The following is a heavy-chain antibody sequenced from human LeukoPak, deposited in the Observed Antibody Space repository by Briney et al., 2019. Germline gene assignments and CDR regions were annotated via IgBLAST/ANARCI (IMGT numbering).Heavy chain of an antibody. D-gene: IGHD6-6*01. Sequence: QPGGSLRLSCAASGFTVSTNYMNWVRQAPGKGLEWVSVIYSGGSTYYVDSVKGRFIISRDNSRNTVYLQVNSLRAEDTAVYYCARDKESSSSFDYWGQGTLVTVSS. CDR2: IYSGGST. CDR1: GFTVSTNY. CDR3: ARDKESSSSFDY. V-gene: IGHV3-53*01. J-gene: IGHJ4*02.